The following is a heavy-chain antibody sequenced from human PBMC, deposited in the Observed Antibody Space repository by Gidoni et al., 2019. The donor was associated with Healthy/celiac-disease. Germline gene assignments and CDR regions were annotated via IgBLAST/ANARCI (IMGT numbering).Heavy chain of an antibody. Sequence: QVQLVQSGAEVKKPGASVKVSCKASGYTFTSYDINWVRQATGQGLEWMGWMNPNSGNTGYAQKFQGRVTMTRNTSISTAYMGLSSLRSEDTAVYYCARGRESYYDILTGYHAWGQGTLVTVSS. J-gene: IGHJ4*02. D-gene: IGHD3-9*01. CDR3: ARGRESYYDILTGYHA. V-gene: IGHV1-8*01. CDR1: GYTFTSYD. CDR2: MNPNSGNT.